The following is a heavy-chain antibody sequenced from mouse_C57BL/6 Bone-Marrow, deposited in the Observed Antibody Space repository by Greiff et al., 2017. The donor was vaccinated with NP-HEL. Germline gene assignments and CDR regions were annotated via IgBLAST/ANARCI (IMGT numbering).Heavy chain of an antibody. J-gene: IGHJ2*01. V-gene: IGHV1-61*01. CDR1: GYTFTSYW. CDR3: ARLEYYFDY. Sequence: QVQLQQPGAELVRPGSSVKLSCKASGYTFTSYWMDWVKQRPGQGLEWIGNIYPSDSETHYNQKFKDKATLTVDKSSSTAYMQLSSLTSEDSAVYYGARLEYYFDYWGQGTTLTVSS. CDR2: IYPSDSET.